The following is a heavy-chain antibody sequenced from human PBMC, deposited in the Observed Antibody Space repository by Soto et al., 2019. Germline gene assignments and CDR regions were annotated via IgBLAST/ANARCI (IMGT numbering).Heavy chain of an antibody. CDR3: AREYTSGSNFFDC. J-gene: IGHJ4*02. V-gene: IGHV4-31*03. CDR2: ISHSGST. Sequence: QVQLQESGPGLVKPSQTLSLTCTVSGGSISSSAYYWSRIPQHPGKGLERNGYISHSGSTYYNPSLQRRVIISVDTSKNQCSLSLTSVTAADTAVYYCAREYTSGSNFFDCWGPGARVTVSS. D-gene: IGHD1-1*01. CDR1: GGSISSSAYY.